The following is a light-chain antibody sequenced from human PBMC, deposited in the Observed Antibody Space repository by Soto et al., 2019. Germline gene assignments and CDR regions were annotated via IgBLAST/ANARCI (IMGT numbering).Light chain of an antibody. V-gene: IGLV2-8*01. CDR1: SSDIGAYNY. J-gene: IGLJ1*01. CDR2: DVF. CDR3: TSYAGGNTVCV. Sequence: QSVLTQPPSASGSPGQSVTISCSGTSSDIGAYNYVSWYQQHPGKAPKLMIYDVFKRPSGVPDRFSGSKSGNTASLPVSGLHAEDEADYSCTSYAGGNTVCVFGPGTKVTVL.